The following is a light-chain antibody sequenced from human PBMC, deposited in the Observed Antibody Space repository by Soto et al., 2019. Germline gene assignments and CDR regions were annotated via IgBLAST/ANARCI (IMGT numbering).Light chain of an antibody. V-gene: IGKV3-11*01. Sequence: EIVLTQSPATLSLSPGERATLSCRASQSVSSYLAWYQQKPGQAPRLLIYDASNRATGIPARFSGSGSGTDFTLTISSLEPEDFAVYYCQQHGTFGPGTKVYIK. CDR3: QQHGT. J-gene: IGKJ3*01. CDR2: DAS. CDR1: QSVSSY.